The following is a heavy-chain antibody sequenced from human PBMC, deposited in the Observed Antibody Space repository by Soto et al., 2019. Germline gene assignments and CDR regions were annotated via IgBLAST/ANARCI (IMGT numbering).Heavy chain of an antibody. CDR2: VSIGGST. D-gene: IGHD2-15*01. V-gene: IGHV3-23*01. CDR3: ARRRGAGGHFDY. J-gene: IGHJ4*02. Sequence: GGSLRLSCAASGFTFSSYAMGWVRQGPGKGLEWVAVVSIGGSTHYADSVRGRFTISRDNSKNTLSLQMNSLTAEDTAVYFCARRRGAGGHFDYWGQGALVTVS. CDR1: GFTFSSYA.